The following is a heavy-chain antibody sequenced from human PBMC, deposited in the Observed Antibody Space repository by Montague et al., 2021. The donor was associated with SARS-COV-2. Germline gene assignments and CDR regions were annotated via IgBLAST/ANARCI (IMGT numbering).Heavy chain of an antibody. CDR1: GFTFSNSW. V-gene: IGHV3-7*01. Sequence: SLRLSCAASGFTFSNSWMNWVRQAPGKGLEWVANIKQDAGEKYYGESVQGRFTISRDNAKKSLYLQMNSLRVEDTAVYYCATAGSGSYYYYKYGMDVWGQGTTVTVS. CDR2: IKQDAGEK. D-gene: IGHD3-10*01. J-gene: IGHJ6*02. CDR3: ATAGSGSYYYYKYGMDV.